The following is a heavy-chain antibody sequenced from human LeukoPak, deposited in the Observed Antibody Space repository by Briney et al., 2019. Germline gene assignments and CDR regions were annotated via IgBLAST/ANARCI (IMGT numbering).Heavy chain of an antibody. J-gene: IGHJ3*02. Sequence: GGSLRLSCAASGFIFSSYAEHWVRQAPGWGLEWMAVISSDGSTKYYGDSVKGRFTISRDNSKNTLYLQMNSLRVEDTAVYYCAKDVSAGSGDGFEIWGQGTMVTVSS. CDR2: ISSDGSTK. D-gene: IGHD1-1*01. CDR3: AKDVSAGSGDGFEI. V-gene: IGHV3-30*18. CDR1: GFIFSSYA.